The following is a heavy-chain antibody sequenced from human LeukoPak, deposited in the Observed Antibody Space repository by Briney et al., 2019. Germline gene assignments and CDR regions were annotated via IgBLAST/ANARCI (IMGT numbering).Heavy chain of an antibody. Sequence: PSETLSLTCTVSGGSISSYYWSWIRQPPGKGLEWIGYIYYSGSTNYNPSLKSRVTISVDASKNQFSLKLSSVTAADTAVYYCARVVSGSGSWPWGRSGWFDPWGQGTLVTVSS. CDR3: ARVVSGSGSWPWGRSGWFDP. CDR1: GGSISSYY. V-gene: IGHV4-59*01. CDR2: IYYSGST. D-gene: IGHD6-13*01. J-gene: IGHJ5*02.